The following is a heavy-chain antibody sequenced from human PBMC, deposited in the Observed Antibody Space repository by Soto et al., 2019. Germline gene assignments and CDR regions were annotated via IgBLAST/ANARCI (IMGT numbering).Heavy chain of an antibody. CDR2: IYYNGII. V-gene: IGHV4-30-4*01. Sequence: QVSLQESGPGLVKPSQTLSLSCTVSGDSITDGDYYWSWIRQPPGKYLEWIAYIYYNGIIHYNPSLKSRVTISLDPSKNQFSLTMTSVTDADTAVYSCARGIQEGFDPWGQGTLVTVSS. CDR3: ARGIQEGFDP. D-gene: IGHD5-18*01. J-gene: IGHJ5*02. CDR1: GDSITDGDYY.